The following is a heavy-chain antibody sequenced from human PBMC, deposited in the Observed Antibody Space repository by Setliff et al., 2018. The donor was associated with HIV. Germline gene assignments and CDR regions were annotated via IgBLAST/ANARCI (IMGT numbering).Heavy chain of an antibody. CDR3: ASGEDSGTYGEPYDY. V-gene: IGHV4-39*01. J-gene: IGHJ4*02. Sequence: PSETLSLTCTVSGDSIISSRNFWGWIRQPPGKGLEWIGNIHSSGSTYYNPSLKSRVFISVDLSINQFSLKLHSVTAADTAVYYCASGEDSGTYGEPYDYWGQGALVTVSS. CDR1: GDSIISSRNF. CDR2: IHSSGST. D-gene: IGHD1-26*01.